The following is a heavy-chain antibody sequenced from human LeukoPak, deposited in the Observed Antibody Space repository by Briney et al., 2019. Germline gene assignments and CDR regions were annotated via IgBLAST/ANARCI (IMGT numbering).Heavy chain of an antibody. Sequence: SQTLSLTCTVSAGSINSGDYYWSWIRQPAGKGLEWIVRIYSPGTNYNYNPSLKSRVTISIDTSKNQFSLKLISVTAADTAVYYCARGIGTSYDSSRDAFDIWGQGTMVTVSS. V-gene: IGHV4-61*02. J-gene: IGHJ3*02. D-gene: IGHD3-22*01. CDR3: ARGIGTSYDSSRDAFDI. CDR1: AGSINSGDYY. CDR2: IYSPGTN.